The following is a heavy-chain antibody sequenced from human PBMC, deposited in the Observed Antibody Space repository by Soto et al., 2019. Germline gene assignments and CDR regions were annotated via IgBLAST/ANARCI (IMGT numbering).Heavy chain of an antibody. V-gene: IGHV3-23*01. D-gene: IGHD6-19*01. Sequence: GGSLRLSCAASGFTFSSYAMSWVRQAPGKGLEWVSAISGSGGSTYYADSVKGRFTISRDNSKNTLYLQMNSLRAEDTAVYYCAKPYSSGWYGYYFDYWGQGTLVPSPQ. CDR2: ISGSGGST. J-gene: IGHJ4*02. CDR3: AKPYSSGWYGYYFDY. CDR1: GFTFSSYA.